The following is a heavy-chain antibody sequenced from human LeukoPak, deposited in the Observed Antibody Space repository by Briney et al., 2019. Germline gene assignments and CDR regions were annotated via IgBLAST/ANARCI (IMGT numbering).Heavy chain of an antibody. Sequence: SGPTLVKPTQTLTLTCTFSGCSRRTGGGGVGWIRQPPGKALEWLALIYWDDDKRYSPSLKSRLTITNDTSKNQVVLTMTNMDPVDTATYYCAHKIEAGDYFDYWGQGTLVTVSS. CDR1: GCSRRTGGGG. J-gene: IGHJ4*02. CDR2: IYWDDDK. CDR3: AHKIEAGDYFDY. D-gene: IGHD3-10*01. V-gene: IGHV2-5*02.